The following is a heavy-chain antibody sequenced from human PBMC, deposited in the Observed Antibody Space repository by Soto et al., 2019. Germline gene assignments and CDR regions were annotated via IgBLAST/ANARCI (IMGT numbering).Heavy chain of an antibody. D-gene: IGHD5-12*01. Sequence: QVQLVQSGAEVKKPGASVKVSCKASGYSFITSYHMHWVRQAHGQGLEWMGIINPTGSMTRYSQKFQGRLTMTRDTSTATDYMELSNLTSEDTAVYFCARDTGYDHDAFDIWGQGTRVTVSS. CDR3: ARDTGYDHDAFDI. V-gene: IGHV1-46*01. CDR2: INPTGSMT. J-gene: IGHJ3*02. CDR1: GYSFITSYH.